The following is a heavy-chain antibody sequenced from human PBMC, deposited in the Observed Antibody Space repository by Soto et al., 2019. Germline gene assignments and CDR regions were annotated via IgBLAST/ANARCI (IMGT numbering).Heavy chain of an antibody. CDR1: GFTFNTYG. CDR2: TSYDGSNK. V-gene: IGHV3-30*18. CDR3: VKGATGGPRGYFDL. Sequence: QVQLVESGGGVVQPGRSLRLSCAASGFTFNTYGMHWVRQAPGKGLEWVAVTSYDGSNKYYADSVKGRFTISRDNVKNTLYVEMNSLRAEDTAVYYCVKGATGGPRGYFDLWGRGTLVTVSS. J-gene: IGHJ2*01. D-gene: IGHD3-16*01.